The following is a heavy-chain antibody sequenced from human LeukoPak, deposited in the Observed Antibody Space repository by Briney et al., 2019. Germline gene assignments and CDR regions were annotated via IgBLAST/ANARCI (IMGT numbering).Heavy chain of an antibody. CDR3: AKDLIVGAKRPDY. V-gene: IGHV3-23*01. D-gene: IGHD1-26*01. J-gene: IGHJ4*02. CDR2: ISGSGGST. Sequence: GGSLRLSCAASGFTFSSYGMSWVRQAPGKGLEWVSAISGSGGSTYYADSVKGRFTISRDNSKNTLYLQMSSLRAEDTAVYYCAKDLIVGAKRPDYWGQGTLVTVSS. CDR1: GFTFSSYG.